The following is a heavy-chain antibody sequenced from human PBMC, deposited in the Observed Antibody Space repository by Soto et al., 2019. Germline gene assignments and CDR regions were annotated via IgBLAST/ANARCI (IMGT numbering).Heavy chain of an antibody. J-gene: IGHJ6*02. CDR3: ARGTTVALDGMDV. Sequence: EVQLVESGGGLVQPGGSLRLSCAASGFTFSSYWMHWARQAPGKGLVWVSRINSDGSSTSYADSVKGRFTISRDNAKNTLYLQMNSLRAEDTAVYYCARGTTVALDGMDVWGQGTTVTVSS. CDR2: INSDGSST. V-gene: IGHV3-74*01. CDR1: GFTFSSYW. D-gene: IGHD4-17*01.